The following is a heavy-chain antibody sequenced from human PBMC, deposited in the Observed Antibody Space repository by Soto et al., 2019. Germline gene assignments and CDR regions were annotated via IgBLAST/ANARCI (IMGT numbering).Heavy chain of an antibody. J-gene: IGHJ4*02. CDR3: ATWGPPYYYGSGSYYNVSDY. CDR2: FDPEDGET. D-gene: IGHD3-10*01. CDR1: GYTLTELS. V-gene: IGHV1-24*01. Sequence: GASVKVSCKVSGYTLTELSMHGVRQPPGKGLEGMGGFDPEDGETIYAQKFQGRVTMTEDTSTDTAYMELSSLRSEDTAVYYCATWGPPYYYGSGSYYNVSDYWGQGTLVTVSS.